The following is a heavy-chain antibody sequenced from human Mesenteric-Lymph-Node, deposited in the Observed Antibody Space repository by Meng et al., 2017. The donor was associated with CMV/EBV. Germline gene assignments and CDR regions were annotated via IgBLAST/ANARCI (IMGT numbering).Heavy chain of an antibody. CDR1: GHTFTSYG. Sequence: ASVTVSCKASGHTFTSYGISWVRQAPGQGLEWMGWISTYNDNTNYAQKLQGRVTMTTDNSTTTAYMELRSLRSDDTAVYYGGRRRRVSDAFDIWGQGTMVTVSS. D-gene: IGHD2-8*01. CDR2: ISTYNDNT. J-gene: IGHJ3*02. V-gene: IGHV1-18*01. CDR3: GRRRRVSDAFDI.